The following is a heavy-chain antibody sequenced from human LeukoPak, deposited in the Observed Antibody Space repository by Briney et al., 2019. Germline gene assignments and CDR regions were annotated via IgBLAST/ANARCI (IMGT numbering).Heavy chain of an antibody. Sequence: GGSLRLSCAASGFTFSSYWMSWVRQAPGKGLEWVANIKQDGSEKYCVDSVKGRFTISRDNAKNSLYLQMNSLRAEDTAVYYCAKEPRHCGADCFSLLDYWGQGTLVTVSS. CDR1: GFTFSSYW. CDR3: AKEPRHCGADCFSLLDY. CDR2: IKQDGSEK. V-gene: IGHV3-7*05. D-gene: IGHD2-21*02. J-gene: IGHJ4*02.